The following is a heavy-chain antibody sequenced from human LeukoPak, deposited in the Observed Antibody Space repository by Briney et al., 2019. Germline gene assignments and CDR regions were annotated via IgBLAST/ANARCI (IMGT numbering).Heavy chain of an antibody. CDR2: ITSGVNT. CDR1: GLSFSSHG. J-gene: IGHJ6*04. CDR3: AELGITMIGGV. D-gene: IGHD3-10*02. Sequence: PGGSLRLSCAASGLSFSSHGMSWVRQAPGKGLEWVSTITSGVNTYYADSVKGRFTISRDNAENSLYLQMNSLRAEDTAVYYCAELGITMIGGVWGKGTTVTISS. V-gene: IGHV3-69-1*02.